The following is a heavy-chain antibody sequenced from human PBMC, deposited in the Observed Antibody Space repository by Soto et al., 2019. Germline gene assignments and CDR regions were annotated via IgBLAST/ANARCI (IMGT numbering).Heavy chain of an antibody. D-gene: IGHD1-26*01. CDR1: GGSFSGYY. V-gene: IGHV4-34*01. CDR2: INHSGST. J-gene: IGHJ3*02. CDR3: ARGRYYLDAFDI. Sequence: QVQLQQWGAGLLKPSETLSLTCAVYGGSFSGYYWSWIRQPPGKGLEWIGEINHSGSTNYNPSLKSRVTISVDTSKNQFSLKLSSVTAADTAAYYCARGRYYLDAFDIWGQGTMVTVSS.